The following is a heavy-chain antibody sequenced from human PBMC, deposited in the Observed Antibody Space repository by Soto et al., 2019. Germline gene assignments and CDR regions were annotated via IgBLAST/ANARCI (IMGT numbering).Heavy chain of an antibody. V-gene: IGHV4-30-4*08. CDR3: TRGPSGDKVDF. Sequence: SETLSLTCTVSGGSVSSADWNWSWIRQTPGKGLEWIGHIYEGGRTYSNPSLMSRATISLDTSKNFFSLNLKSVIAADTAVYYCTRGPSGDKVDFWGQGLLVTVSS. CDR1: GGSVSSADWN. D-gene: IGHD7-27*01. CDR2: IYEGGRT. J-gene: IGHJ4*02.